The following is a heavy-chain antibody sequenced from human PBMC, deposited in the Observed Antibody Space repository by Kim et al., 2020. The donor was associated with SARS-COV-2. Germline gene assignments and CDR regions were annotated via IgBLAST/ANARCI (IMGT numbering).Heavy chain of an antibody. Sequence: GGSLRLSCAASGFTVSSNYMSWVRQAPGKGLEWVSVIYSGGSTYYADSVKGRFTISRDNSKNTLYLQMNSLRAEDTAVYYCARENYYGSGWNDYWGQGTLVTVSS. J-gene: IGHJ4*02. V-gene: IGHV3-66*01. CDR1: GFTVSSNY. CDR2: IYSGGST. D-gene: IGHD3-10*01. CDR3: ARENYYGSGWNDY.